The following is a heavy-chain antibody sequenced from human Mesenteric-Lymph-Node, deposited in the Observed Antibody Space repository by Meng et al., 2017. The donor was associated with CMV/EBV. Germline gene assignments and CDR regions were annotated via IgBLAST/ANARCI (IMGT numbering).Heavy chain of an antibody. V-gene: IGHV4-31*03. CDR3: ARGRRFDP. CDR1: GDSISSGGYY. J-gene: IGHJ5*02. CDR2: VYHNGNA. Sequence: SETLSLTCTVSGDSISSGGYYWSWVRRQPGKGLEWMGFVYHNGNAYYNPSLKRRLTLSVDRPKNQFSLNLTSVTAADTAMYYCARGRRFDPWGRGTLVTVSS.